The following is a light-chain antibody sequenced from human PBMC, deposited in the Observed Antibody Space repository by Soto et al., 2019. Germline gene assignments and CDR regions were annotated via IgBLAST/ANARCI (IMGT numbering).Light chain of an antibody. V-gene: IGLV2-14*01. CDR1: SSDIGAYNY. Sequence: QSALTQPASVSGSPGQSITISCTGTSSDIGAYNYVSWYQQHPGKAPKLMIYGVTNRPSGVSNRFSGSKSGNTASLTISGLQAEDEAEYYCSSYTTSSTLGFGGGTKLTVL. CDR3: SSYTTSSTLG. CDR2: GVT. J-gene: IGLJ2*01.